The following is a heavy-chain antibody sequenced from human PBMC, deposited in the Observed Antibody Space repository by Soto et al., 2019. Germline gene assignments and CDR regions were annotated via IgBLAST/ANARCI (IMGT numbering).Heavy chain of an antibody. D-gene: IGHD6-13*01. CDR1: GYTFTHYG. J-gene: IGHJ5*02. CDR3: AREDSNGWYEKWFDP. V-gene: IGHV1-18*01. CDR2: ISTYNGNT. Sequence: QVQLVQSGAEVKKPGASVKVSCKASGYTFTHYGLSWVRQAPGQGLEWMGWISTYNGNTNYAQKLQGRVTMTTDTSTSTAYLELRSLRSDDTAVYYCAREDSNGWYEKWFDPWGQGTLVTVSS.